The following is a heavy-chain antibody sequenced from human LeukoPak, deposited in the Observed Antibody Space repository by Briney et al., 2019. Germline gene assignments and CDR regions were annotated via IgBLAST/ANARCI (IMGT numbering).Heavy chain of an antibody. V-gene: IGHV3-33*01. CDR3: ASWRDWGSYGGYFDY. CDR1: GFTFSSYG. Sequence: PGGSLRLSCAASGFTFSSYGMYWVRQAPGKGLEWVALIWYDGSNRYCADSVKGRFTISRDNSKNTLYLQMNSLRAGDTAVYYCASWRDWGSYGGYFDYWGQGTLVTVS. J-gene: IGHJ4*02. CDR2: IWYDGSNR. D-gene: IGHD3-16*01.